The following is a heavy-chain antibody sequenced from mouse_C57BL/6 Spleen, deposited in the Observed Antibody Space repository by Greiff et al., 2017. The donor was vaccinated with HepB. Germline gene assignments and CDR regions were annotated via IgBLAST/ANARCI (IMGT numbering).Heavy chain of an antibody. V-gene: IGHV1-15*01. CDR3: TRWVYYYGSSYGY. CDR1: GYTFTDYE. Sequence: QVQLQQSGAELVRPGASVTLSCKASGYTFTDYEMHWVKQTPVHGLEWIGAIDPETGGTAYNQKFKGKAILTADKSSSTAYMELRSLTSEDSAVYYCTRWVYYYGSSYGYWGQGTTRTVSS. CDR2: IDPETGGT. D-gene: IGHD1-1*01. J-gene: IGHJ2*01.